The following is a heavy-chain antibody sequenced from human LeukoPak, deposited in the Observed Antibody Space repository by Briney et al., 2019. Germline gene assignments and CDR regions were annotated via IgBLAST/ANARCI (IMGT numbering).Heavy chain of an antibody. D-gene: IGHD5-12*01. CDR2: ITDSGGST. CDR3: AKMAIVGNWFDP. CDR1: GFTFTTYA. Sequence: GGSLRLPCAASGFTFTTYAMSWVRQAPGKGLEWVSGITDSGGSTFYADAVKGRFTISRDNSKNTLYLQMNSLRAEDTAVYYCAKMAIVGNWFDPWGQGTLVTVSS. J-gene: IGHJ5*02. V-gene: IGHV3-23*01.